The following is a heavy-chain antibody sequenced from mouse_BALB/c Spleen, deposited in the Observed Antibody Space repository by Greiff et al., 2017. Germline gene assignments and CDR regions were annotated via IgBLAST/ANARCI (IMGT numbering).Heavy chain of an antibody. D-gene: IGHD2-1*01. V-gene: IGHV5-17*02. Sequence: DVQLVESGGGLVQPGGSLKLSCAASGFTFSSFGMHWVRQAPEKGLEWVAYISSGSSTIYYADTVKGRFTISRDNPKNTLFLQMTSLRSEDTAMYYCARDGNGYWGQGTTRTVSS. CDR3: ARDGNGY. CDR1: GFTFSSFG. CDR2: ISSGSSTI. J-gene: IGHJ2*01.